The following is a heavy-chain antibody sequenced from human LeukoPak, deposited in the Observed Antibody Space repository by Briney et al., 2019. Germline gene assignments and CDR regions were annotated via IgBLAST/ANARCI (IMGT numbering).Heavy chain of an antibody. V-gene: IGHV4-4*07. Sequence: SETLSLTCTVSGGSITNLDYYWTWIRQPAGKRLEWIGRIYTSGGTNYNPSLKSRVTMSVDRSKNEISLQLNSVTAADTAVYYCARGPFRLCGGDCSYYYYMDVWGKGTTVTVSS. D-gene: IGHD2-21*01. CDR3: ARGPFRLCGGDCSYYYYMDV. CDR1: GGSITNLDYY. CDR2: IYTSGGT. J-gene: IGHJ6*03.